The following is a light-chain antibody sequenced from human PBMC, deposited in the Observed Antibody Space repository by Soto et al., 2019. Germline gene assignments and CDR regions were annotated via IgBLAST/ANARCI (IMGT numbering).Light chain of an antibody. Sequence: DIPMTQSPSSLSASVGDRVTITCRASQGISKYLAWYQQRPGTVPKLLIYAASTLQSGVPSRFSGSGSGTDFTLTISSLQPEDVATYYCQKYNNAPFTFGPGTKVDLK. CDR2: AAS. CDR3: QKYNNAPFT. J-gene: IGKJ3*01. CDR1: QGISKY. V-gene: IGKV1-27*01.